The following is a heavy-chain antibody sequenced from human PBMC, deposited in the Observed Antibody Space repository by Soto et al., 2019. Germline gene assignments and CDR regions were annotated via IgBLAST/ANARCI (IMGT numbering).Heavy chain of an antibody. CDR2: TIPALGKT. Sequence: SVKVSCKASGGTFSSYRINWVRQAPGQGLEWMGGTIPALGKTHYIEKFQGRVTITVDDATRTVYMEVRDLTSEDTAIYYCARGPFRPSAMDVWGQGTTVTVSS. D-gene: IGHD3-10*01. CDR1: GGTFSSYR. V-gene: IGHV1-69*10. J-gene: IGHJ6*02. CDR3: ARGPFRPSAMDV.